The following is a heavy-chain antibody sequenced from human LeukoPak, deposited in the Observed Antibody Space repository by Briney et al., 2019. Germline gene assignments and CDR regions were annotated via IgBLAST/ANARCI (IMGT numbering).Heavy chain of an antibody. V-gene: IGHV3-21*01. CDR3: ARDPPGAHFDY. CDR2: ISSSSSNI. J-gene: IGHJ4*02. D-gene: IGHD7-27*01. Sequence: GGSLRLSCAASGFTFSSYSMNWVRQAPGKGLEWVSYISSSSSNIFYADSFKGRFTISRDNAQNSLFLQMNSLRVEDTAVYYCARDPPGAHFDYWGQGTLVTVSS. CDR1: GFTFSSYS.